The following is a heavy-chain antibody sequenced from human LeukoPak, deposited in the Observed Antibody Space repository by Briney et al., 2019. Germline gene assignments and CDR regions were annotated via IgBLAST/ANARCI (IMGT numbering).Heavy chain of an antibody. CDR3: AKEGYSYLSQIDY. Sequence: GGSLRLSCAASGFTFSSYGMHWVRQAPGKGLEWVAVISYDGSNKYYADSVKGRFTISRDNSKNTLYLQMNSLRAEDTAVYYCAKEGYSYLSQIDYWGQGTLVTVSS. J-gene: IGHJ4*02. CDR2: ISYDGSNK. V-gene: IGHV3-30*18. D-gene: IGHD5-18*01. CDR1: GFTFSSYG.